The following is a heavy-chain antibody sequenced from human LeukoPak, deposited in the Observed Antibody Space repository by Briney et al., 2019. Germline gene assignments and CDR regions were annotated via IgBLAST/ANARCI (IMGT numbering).Heavy chain of an antibody. D-gene: IGHD2-2*01. CDR3: ARDQERSSDCSSTSCPNWFDP. Sequence: ASVKVSCKASGYTFTSYGISWVRQAPGQGLEWMGWISAYNGNTNYAQKLQGRVTMTTDTSTSTAYMELRSLRSEDTAVYYCARDQERSSDCSSTSCPNWFDPWGQGTLVTVSS. CDR2: ISAYNGNT. CDR1: GYTFTSYG. J-gene: IGHJ5*02. V-gene: IGHV1-18*01.